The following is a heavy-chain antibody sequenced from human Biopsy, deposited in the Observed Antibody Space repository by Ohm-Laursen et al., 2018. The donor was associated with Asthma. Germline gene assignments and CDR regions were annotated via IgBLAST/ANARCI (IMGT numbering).Heavy chain of an antibody. V-gene: IGHV3-30*03. CDR2: ISYDGSNK. Sequence: SLRLSCSASGFTFSSYGMYWVRQAPGKGLEWVAVISYDGSNKYYADSVRDRFTISRDNSKNTLYLQMNSLRAEDTAVYYCARDLHPTNHLGELSEGFDYWGQGTLVTVSS. CDR3: ARDLHPTNHLGELSEGFDY. CDR1: GFTFSSYG. D-gene: IGHD3-16*02. J-gene: IGHJ4*02.